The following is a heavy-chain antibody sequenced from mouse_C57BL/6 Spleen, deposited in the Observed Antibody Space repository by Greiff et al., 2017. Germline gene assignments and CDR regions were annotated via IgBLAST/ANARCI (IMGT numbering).Heavy chain of an antibody. D-gene: IGHD2-1*01. CDR2: IEPSDSYT. J-gene: IGHJ1*03. CDR3: ARPGVISKGWYFDV. Sequence: QVQLQQPGAELVKPGASVKLSCKASGYTFTSYWMQWVKQRPGQGLEWIGEIEPSDSYTNYNQKFKGKATLTVDTSSSTAYMQLSSLTSEDSAVYYCARPGVISKGWYFDVWVTGTTVTVSS. V-gene: IGHV1-50*01. CDR1: GYTFTSYW.